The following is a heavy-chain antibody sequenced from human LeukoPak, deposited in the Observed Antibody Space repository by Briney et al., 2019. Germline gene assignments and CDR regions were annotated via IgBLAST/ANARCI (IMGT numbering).Heavy chain of an antibody. CDR3: ARGGYSSGWSSPDSTVFDP. CDR1: GFTFSSYD. V-gene: IGHV3-13*04. J-gene: IGHJ5*02. D-gene: IGHD6-19*01. Sequence: GGSLRLSCAASGFTFSSYDMHWVRQATGKGLEWVSAIGTAGDTYYPGSVKGRFTIPRENAKNSLYLQMNSLRAGDTAVYYCARGGYSSGWSSPDSTVFDPWGQGTLVTVSS. CDR2: IGTAGDT.